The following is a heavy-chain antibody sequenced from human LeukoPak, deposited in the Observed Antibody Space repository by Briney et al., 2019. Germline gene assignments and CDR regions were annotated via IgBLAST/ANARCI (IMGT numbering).Heavy chain of an antibody. J-gene: IGHJ6*02. D-gene: IGHD2-15*01. Sequence: SQTLSLTCAISGDSVSSNSAAWNWIRQSPSRGLEWLGRTYYRSKWYNDYAVSVKSRITINPDTSKNQFSLQLNSVTPEDTAVYSCARGPRVAIVGIYYGMDVWGQGTTVTVSS. CDR1: GDSVSSNSAA. CDR2: TYYRSKWYN. CDR3: ARGPRVAIVGIYYGMDV. V-gene: IGHV6-1*01.